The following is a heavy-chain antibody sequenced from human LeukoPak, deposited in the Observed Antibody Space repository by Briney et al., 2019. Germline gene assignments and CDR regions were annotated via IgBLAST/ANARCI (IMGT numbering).Heavy chain of an antibody. CDR2: IYTSGST. D-gene: IGHD4-11*01. J-gene: IGHJ4*02. CDR3: ASQDYRGVFDY. V-gene: IGHV4-61*02. CDR1: GGSISSGSYY. Sequence: SETLSLTCTVSGGSISSGSYYWSWIRQPAGKGLEWIGRIYTSGSTNYNPSLKSRVTMSVDTSKNQFSLKLSSVTAADTAVYYCASQDYRGVFDYWGQGTLVTVSS.